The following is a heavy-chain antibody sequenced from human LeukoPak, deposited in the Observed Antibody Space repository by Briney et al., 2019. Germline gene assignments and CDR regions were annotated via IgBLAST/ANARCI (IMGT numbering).Heavy chain of an antibody. D-gene: IGHD1-1*01. CDR3: AQSLGSGNWIGNWFDP. CDR1: GGSISSSSHS. Sequence: PSETLSLTCTVSGGSISSSSHSWGWIRQPLGKGLEWTGTIYYTGRTYYNPSLESRLTISVDTSKNQFSLKLTSVTAADTAIYYCAQSLGSGNWIGNWFDPWGQGTLVTVSS. V-gene: IGHV4-39*01. CDR2: IYYTGRT. J-gene: IGHJ5*02.